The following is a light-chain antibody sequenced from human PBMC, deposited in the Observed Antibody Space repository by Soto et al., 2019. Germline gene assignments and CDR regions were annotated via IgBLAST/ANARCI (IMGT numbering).Light chain of an antibody. V-gene: IGKV3-15*01. Sequence: EIVMTQSPATLSVSPGERATLSCRASQSISSNLAWYQQKPGQAPRLLIYGASTRATDVPPRFSGSGSGTDFTLTISSLQSEDFAVYYCQQYNNWPRALTLGGGTKVDIK. CDR2: GAS. J-gene: IGKJ4*01. CDR1: QSISSN. CDR3: QQYNNWPRALT.